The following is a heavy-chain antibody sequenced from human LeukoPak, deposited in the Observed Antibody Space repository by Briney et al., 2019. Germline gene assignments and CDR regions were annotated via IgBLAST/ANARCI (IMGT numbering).Heavy chain of an antibody. J-gene: IGHJ4*02. V-gene: IGHV4-39*01. CDR1: GGSISSSSYY. D-gene: IGHD6-19*01. Sequence: SETLSLTCTVSGGSISSSSYYWGWIRQPPGKGLEWIGSIYYSGSTYYNLSLKSRVTISVDTSKNQFSLGLSSVTAADTAVYYCARSSSSSGWYFDYWGQGTLVTVSS. CDR3: ARSSSSSGWYFDY. CDR2: IYYSGST.